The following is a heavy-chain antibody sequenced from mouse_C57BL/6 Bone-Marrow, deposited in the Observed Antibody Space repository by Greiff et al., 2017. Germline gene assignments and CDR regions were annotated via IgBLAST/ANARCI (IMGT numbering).Heavy chain of an antibody. CDR3: LYDYDGYWYFDV. J-gene: IGHJ1*03. Sequence: EVKLMESGEGLVKPGGSLKLSCAASGFTFSSYAMSWVRQTPEKRLEWVAYISSGGDYIYYADTVKGRFTISRDNARNTLYLQMSSLKSEDTAMYYCLYDYDGYWYFDVWGTGTTVTVSS. CDR1: GFTFSSYA. V-gene: IGHV5-9-1*02. D-gene: IGHD2-4*01. CDR2: ISSGGDYI.